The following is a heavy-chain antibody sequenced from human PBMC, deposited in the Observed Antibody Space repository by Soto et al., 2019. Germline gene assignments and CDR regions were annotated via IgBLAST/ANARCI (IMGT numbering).Heavy chain of an antibody. Sequence: GSLRLSCAASGFSFSSYSMNWVRQAPGKGLEWVSSISSSASHINYADSVKGRFTISRDNAKKSLYLQMNSLRAEDTAAYYCARGYTGYCSGGTCYWFDPWGQGTLVTVSS. D-gene: IGHD2-15*01. CDR2: ISSSASHI. J-gene: IGHJ5*02. V-gene: IGHV3-21*01. CDR1: GFSFSSYS. CDR3: ARGYTGYCSGGTCYWFDP.